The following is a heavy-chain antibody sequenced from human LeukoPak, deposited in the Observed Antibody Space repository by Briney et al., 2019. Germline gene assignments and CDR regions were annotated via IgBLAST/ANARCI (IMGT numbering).Heavy chain of an antibody. CDR1: GFTLSNYA. CDR2: ISGSGGST. CDR3: AKVVYDFWSGYSNSFDY. J-gene: IGHJ4*02. V-gene: IGHV3-23*01. Sequence: GGSLRLSCAASGFTLSNYAMSWVRQAPGKGLEWVSAISGSGGSTYYADSVKGRFSISRDNSKDTLYLQMNSLRAEDTAVYYCAKVVYDFWSGYSNSFDYWGQGTLVTVSS. D-gene: IGHD3-3*01.